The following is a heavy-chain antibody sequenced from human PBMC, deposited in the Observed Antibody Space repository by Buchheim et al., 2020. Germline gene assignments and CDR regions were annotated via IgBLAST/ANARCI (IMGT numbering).Heavy chain of an antibody. CDR3: AGDYYDTSGPLDY. D-gene: IGHD3-22*01. Sequence: QVQLVQSGAEVKKPGASVKVSCKASGYTFTGYYMHWVRQAPGQGLEWMGWINPNSGGTSYPQKFQGRVTLTRDTSISTAYMELTRLRSDDTAVYYCAGDYYDTSGPLDYWGQGTL. V-gene: IGHV1-2*02. J-gene: IGHJ4*02. CDR2: INPNSGGT. CDR1: GYTFTGYY.